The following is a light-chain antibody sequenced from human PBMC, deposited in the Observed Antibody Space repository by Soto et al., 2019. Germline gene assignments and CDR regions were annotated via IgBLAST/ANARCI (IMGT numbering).Light chain of an antibody. CDR1: QSVSSY. CDR3: QQRSSWAFT. J-gene: IGKJ3*01. CDR2: DAS. V-gene: IGKV3-11*01. Sequence: EIVLTQSPATLSLSPGERATLSCRASQSVSSYLAWYQQKPGQAPRLLIYDASNRAAGIPARFSGSGSGTDFTLTISSLEPEDFAVYYCQQRSSWAFTFGRGTKVDIK.